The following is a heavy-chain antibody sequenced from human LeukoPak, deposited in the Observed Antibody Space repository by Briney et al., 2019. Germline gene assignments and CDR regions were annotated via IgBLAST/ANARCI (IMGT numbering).Heavy chain of an antibody. V-gene: IGHV3-7*01. CDR1: GFTFSSYW. Sequence: GGSLRLSCAASGFTFSSYWMSWVRQAPGKGLEWVANIKQDGSEKYYVDSVKGRFTISRDNSKNTLYLQMNSLRAEDTAVYYCARERSNWNYANDAFDIWGQGTMVTVSS. D-gene: IGHD1-7*01. CDR2: IKQDGSEK. J-gene: IGHJ3*02. CDR3: ARERSNWNYANDAFDI.